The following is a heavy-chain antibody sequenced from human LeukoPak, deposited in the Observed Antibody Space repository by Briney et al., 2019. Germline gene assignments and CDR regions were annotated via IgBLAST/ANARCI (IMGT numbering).Heavy chain of an antibody. D-gene: IGHD3-9*01. V-gene: IGHV1-69*13. CDR3: ARGLLTGYSPYWFDP. J-gene: IGHJ5*02. CDR2: IIPIFGTA. CDR1: GGTFSSYA. Sequence: ASVKVSGKASGGTFSSYAISWVRQAPGQGLEWMGGIIPIFGTANYAQKFQGRVTITADESTSTAYMELSSLRSEDTAVYYCARGLLTGYSPYWFDPWGQGTLVTVSS.